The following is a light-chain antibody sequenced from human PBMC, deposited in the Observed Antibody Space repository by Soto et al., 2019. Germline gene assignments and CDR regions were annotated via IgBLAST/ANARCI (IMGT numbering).Light chain of an antibody. CDR2: EVS. V-gene: IGLV2-14*01. CDR1: SSDISIYNY. CDR3: CSYTSSTNYV. J-gene: IGLJ1*01. Sequence: QSVLTQPRSVSGSPGQSITISCTGTSSDISIYNYVSWYQQHPGKAPKLIIYEVSNRPSGISNRFSGAKSGNTASLTISGLQVEDEADYYCCSYTSSTNYVFGAGTKVTVL.